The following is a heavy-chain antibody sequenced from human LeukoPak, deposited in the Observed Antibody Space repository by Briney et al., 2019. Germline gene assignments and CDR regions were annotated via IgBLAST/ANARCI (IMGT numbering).Heavy chain of an antibody. V-gene: IGHV4-61*02. CDR3: ARERNGIAARRSYYYYMDV. CDR2: IYTSGST. D-gene: IGHD6-6*01. CDR1: GGSISSGGYY. J-gene: IGHJ6*03. Sequence: PSQTLSLTCTVSGGSISSGGYYWSWIRQPAGKGLEWIGRIYTSGSTNYNPSLKSRVTISVDTSKNQFSLKLSSVTAADTAVYYCARERNGIAARRSYYYYMDVWGKGTTVTVSS.